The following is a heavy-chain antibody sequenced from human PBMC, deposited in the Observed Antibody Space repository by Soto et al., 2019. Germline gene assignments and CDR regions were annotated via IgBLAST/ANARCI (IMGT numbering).Heavy chain of an antibody. Sequence: QVQLVQSGAEVKKPGSSVKVSCKASGGTFSNYPISWVRQAPGQGLEWMGGIIPIFGTVNYAKKFQGRVTITADESTSTAYMELSSLRFEDTAVYYCARGNHRWLQLWYFDLWGRGTLVTVSS. CDR3: ARGNHRWLQLWYFDL. D-gene: IGHD6-19*01. J-gene: IGHJ2*01. V-gene: IGHV1-69*12. CDR1: GGTFSNYP. CDR2: IIPIFGTV.